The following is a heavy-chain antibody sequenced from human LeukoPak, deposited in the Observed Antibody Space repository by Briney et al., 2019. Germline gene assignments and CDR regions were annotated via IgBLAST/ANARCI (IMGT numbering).Heavy chain of an antibody. CDR2: ISAYNGNT. D-gene: IGHD6-19*01. J-gene: IGHJ5*02. CDR1: GYTFTSYG. CDR3: AREDSYSSGWYPGVNWFDP. V-gene: IGHV1-18*01. Sequence: GASVKVSCKASGYTFTSYGISWVRQAPGQGLEWMGWISAYNGNTHYAQKLQGRVTMTTDTTTRTAYMELRSLRSDDTAVYYCAREDSYSSGWYPGVNWFDPWGQGTLVSVSS.